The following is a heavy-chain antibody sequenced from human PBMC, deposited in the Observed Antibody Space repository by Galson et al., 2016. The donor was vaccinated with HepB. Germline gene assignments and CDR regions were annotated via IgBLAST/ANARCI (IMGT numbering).Heavy chain of an antibody. CDR1: GFTFSSYA. V-gene: IGHV3-23*01. J-gene: IGHJ6*02. Sequence: SLRLSCAASGFTFSSYAMSWVRQAPGKGLEWVSVISGSGGTTYYADSVKGRFAISRDNSKNTLYLQMNSLGAEDTAVYYCAKDDVDSPYYYYGMDVWGQGTTVTVSS. CDR2: ISGSGGTT. D-gene: IGHD5-12*01. CDR3: AKDDVDSPYYYYGMDV.